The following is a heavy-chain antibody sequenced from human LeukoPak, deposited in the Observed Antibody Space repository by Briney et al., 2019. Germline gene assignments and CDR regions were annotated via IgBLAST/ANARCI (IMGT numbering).Heavy chain of an antibody. V-gene: IGHV4-59*01. J-gene: IGHJ4*02. D-gene: IGHD5-24*01. CDR2: ISYSGST. CDR1: GASLSSYY. CDR3: VRGAGWLPDY. Sequence: PSETLSLTCTVSGASLSSYYCSWIRQSPGKGLEWIGLISYSGSTKYNSSLESRVTISADTSKSHCSLKLSSVTAADTAVYYCVRGAGWLPDYWGQGTLVTVSS.